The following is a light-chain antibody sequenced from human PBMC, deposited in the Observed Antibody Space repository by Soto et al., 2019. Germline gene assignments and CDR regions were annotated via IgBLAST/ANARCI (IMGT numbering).Light chain of an antibody. V-gene: IGKV1-5*01. CDR2: DAS. J-gene: IGKJ1*01. CDR3: QQYNSYSVG. Sequence: DIQMTQSPSTLSASVGDRVTITCRASQSISSWLAWYQQKPGKAPKLLIYDASSLESGVPSRFSSSGSGTEFTLTISSLQPDDFATYYSQQYNSYSVGFGQGTKVEIK. CDR1: QSISSW.